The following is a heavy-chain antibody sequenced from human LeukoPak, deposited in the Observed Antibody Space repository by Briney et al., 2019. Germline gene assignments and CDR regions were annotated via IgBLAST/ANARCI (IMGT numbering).Heavy chain of an antibody. CDR1: GGSISSSSYY. CDR2: IYYSGNT. V-gene: IGHV4-39*07. D-gene: IGHD1-26*01. J-gene: IGHJ4*02. CDR3: ARVLVGALEY. Sequence: SETLSLTCTVSGGSISSSSYYWGWIRQPPGKGLEWIGGIYYSGNTYYNPSLKSRFTISVDTSKNQFSLKLSSVTAADTAVYYCARVLVGALEYWGQGTLVTVSS.